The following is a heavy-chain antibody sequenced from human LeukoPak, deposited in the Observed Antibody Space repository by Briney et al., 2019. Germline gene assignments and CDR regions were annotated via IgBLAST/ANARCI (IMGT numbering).Heavy chain of an antibody. D-gene: IGHD1-26*01. V-gene: IGHV3-11*04. J-gene: IGHJ6*03. CDR3: ARDRGIVGTTGYYYMDV. Sequence: PGGSLRLSCVASGFGLSDYYMSWIRQAPGKGLEWVSYIGSTIYYADSVKGRFTISRDNAKNSLYLQMNSLRAEDTAVYYCARDRGIVGTTGYYYMDVWGQGTTVTVSS. CDR2: IGSTI. CDR1: GFGLSDYY.